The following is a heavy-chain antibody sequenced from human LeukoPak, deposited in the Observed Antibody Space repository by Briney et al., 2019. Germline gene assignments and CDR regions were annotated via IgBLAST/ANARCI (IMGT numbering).Heavy chain of an antibody. V-gene: IGHV3-23*01. CDR1: GFTFSSYA. D-gene: IGHD3-10*01. CDR2: ISGSGGST. Sequence: GGSLRLSCAASGFTFSSYAMSWVRQAPGKGLEWVSAISGSGGSTYYADSVKGRFTISRDNSKNTLYLQMNSLRAEDTAVYYCAKDPLGTVRGVANYYYGMDVWGQGTTVTVSS. CDR3: AKDPLGTVRGVANYYYGMDV. J-gene: IGHJ6*02.